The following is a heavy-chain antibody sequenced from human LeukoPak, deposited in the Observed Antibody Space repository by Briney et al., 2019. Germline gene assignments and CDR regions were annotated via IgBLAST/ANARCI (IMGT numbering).Heavy chain of an antibody. D-gene: IGHD3-16*01. CDR1: EFIVSINY. J-gene: IGHJ6*03. CDR2: IYSRGDT. V-gene: IGHV3-66*01. Sequence: GGSLRLSCAASEFIVSINYMTWVRQAPGKGLEWVSLIYSRGDTKYADSVKGRFTISRDNSKNTLYLQMSSLRTEDTAVYYCAKDLRGYMDVWGKGTTVTISS. CDR3: AKDLRGYMDV.